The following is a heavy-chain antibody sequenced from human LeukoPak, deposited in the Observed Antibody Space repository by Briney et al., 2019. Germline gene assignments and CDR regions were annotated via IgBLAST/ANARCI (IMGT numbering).Heavy chain of an antibody. J-gene: IGHJ4*02. Sequence: NPSETLSLTCAVNAGSFTGYYWSWICQPPGKGLEWIGEIDHTGSISYNPSLRSRVTISVDTFKNQFSLKLRSVTAADRAIYYCARGGYGPGSHYRYWGQGTLVTVSS. D-gene: IGHD3-10*01. CDR2: IDHTGSI. CDR3: ARGGYGPGSHYRY. V-gene: IGHV4-34*01. CDR1: AGSFTGYY.